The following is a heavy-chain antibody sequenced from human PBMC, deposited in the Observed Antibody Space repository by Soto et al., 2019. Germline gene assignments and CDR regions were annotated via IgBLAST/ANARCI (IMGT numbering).Heavy chain of an antibody. CDR3: AHRVLRTVFGLVTTTAIYFDF. J-gene: IGHJ4*02. CDR1: GFSLTTSGVG. D-gene: IGHD3-3*01. V-gene: IGHV2-5*02. Sequence: QITLNESGPTVVRPTETLTLTCRFSGFSLTTSGVGVGWIRQSPGKAPEWLALIYWDDDKRYSASLKSRLTIRKDTSKNQVVLRVSDLDRTDTATYYCAHRVLRTVFGLVTTTAIYFDFWGQGTPVAVSS. CDR2: IYWDDDK.